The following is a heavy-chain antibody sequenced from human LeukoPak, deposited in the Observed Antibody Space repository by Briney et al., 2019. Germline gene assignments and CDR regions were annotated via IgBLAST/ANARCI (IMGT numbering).Heavy chain of an antibody. V-gene: IGHV1-18*01. CDR1: GYTFTSYG. J-gene: IGHJ6*02. Sequence: ASVKVSCKASGYTFTSYGISGVRQAPGQGLEWMGWISAYNGNTNYAQKLQGRVTMTTETSTSTAYMELRSLRSDDTAVYYCARDSLTIFGVVIIAPFNYYYYYGMDVWGQGTTVTVSS. CDR2: ISAYNGNT. CDR3: ARDSLTIFGVVIIAPFNYYYYYGMDV. D-gene: IGHD3-3*01.